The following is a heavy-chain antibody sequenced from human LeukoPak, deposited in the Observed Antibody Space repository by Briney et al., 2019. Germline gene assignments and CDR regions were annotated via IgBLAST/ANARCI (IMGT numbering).Heavy chain of an antibody. D-gene: IGHD4-17*01. CDR1: GFTFDNYA. V-gene: IGHV3-9*01. CDR2: ISWNSGSI. CDR3: AKDGGDYGTGPYYFDY. Sequence: GGSLRLSCAASGFTFDNYAMHWVRQAPGKGLEWVSGISWNSGSIGYADSVKGRFTISRDNAKNSLYLQMNSLRAEDTALYYCAKDGGDYGTGPYYFDYWGQGTLVTVSS. J-gene: IGHJ4*02.